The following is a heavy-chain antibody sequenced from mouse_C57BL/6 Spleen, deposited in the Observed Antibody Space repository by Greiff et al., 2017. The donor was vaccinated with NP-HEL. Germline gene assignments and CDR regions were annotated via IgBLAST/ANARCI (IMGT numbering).Heavy chain of an antibody. CDR3: ARSALDYYGSYWYFDV. J-gene: IGHJ1*03. CDR1: GYTFTSYW. D-gene: IGHD1-1*01. Sequence: QVQLQQPGTELVKPGASVKLSCKASGYTFTSYWMHWVKQRPGQGLEWIGNINPSNGGTNYNENFKRKASRTVDKSSITAYMHLSSLTSEDSAVYDCARSALDYYGSYWYFDVWGTGTTVTVSS. CDR2: INPSNGGT. V-gene: IGHV1-53*01.